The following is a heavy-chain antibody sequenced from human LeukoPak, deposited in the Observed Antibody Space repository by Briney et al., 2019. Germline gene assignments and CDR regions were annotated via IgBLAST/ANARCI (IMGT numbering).Heavy chain of an antibody. CDR1: GGSISSGSYY. D-gene: IGHD3/OR15-3a*01. Sequence: SETLSLTCTVSGGSISSGSYYWGWIRQPPGKGLEWIGSIYYSGSTYYNPSLKSRVTISIDTSKNQFSLRLTSVTAADTAVYYCARQTGSGLFILPGGQGTLVTVSS. J-gene: IGHJ4*02. CDR2: IYYSGST. CDR3: ARQTGSGLFILP. V-gene: IGHV4-39*01.